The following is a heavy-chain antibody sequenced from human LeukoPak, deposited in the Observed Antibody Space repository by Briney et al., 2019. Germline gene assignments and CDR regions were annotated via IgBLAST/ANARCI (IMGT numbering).Heavy chain of an antibody. CDR1: AYSFTTYW. CDR3: ARLASHCSGSNCQVMRWFDP. Sequence: GESLKISCRGSAYSFTTYWIGWVRQLPGKGLEWMGIIYPGDSDTRYSPSFQGQVTISADNPISTAYLQWSSLKASDTAIYYCARLASHCSGSNCQVMRWFDPWGQGTLVTVSS. D-gene: IGHD2-2*01. V-gene: IGHV5-51*01. J-gene: IGHJ5*02. CDR2: IYPGDSDT.